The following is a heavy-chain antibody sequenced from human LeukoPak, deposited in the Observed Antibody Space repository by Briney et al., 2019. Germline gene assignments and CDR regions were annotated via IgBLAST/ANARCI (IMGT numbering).Heavy chain of an antibody. D-gene: IGHD1-1*01. Sequence: SGTLSLTCAVSGGSIKSNNWWSWVRQPPGKGLEWLGEIQSSGRTNYNPSLKSRVTFSINKSQNQVFLNLGSVTAADTAVYYCARADIAWNPAYYWGQGTLAIVSS. CDR1: GGSIKSNNW. J-gene: IGHJ4*02. CDR3: ARADIAWNPAYY. CDR2: IQSSGRT. V-gene: IGHV4-4*02.